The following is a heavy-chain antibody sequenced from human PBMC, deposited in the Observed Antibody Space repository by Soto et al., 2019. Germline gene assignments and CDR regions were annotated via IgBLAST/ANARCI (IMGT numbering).Heavy chain of an antibody. J-gene: IGHJ5*01. CDR1: GFSFSSYS. Sequence: PGGSLRLSCAASGFSFSSYSMDWVRQAPGKGLEWVSSISSSSSYIYYADSVKGRFTISRDNAKNSLYLQMNSLRAEDTAVYYCARDMARSPSVFDSWGQGSLVIVSS. CDR2: ISSSSSYI. CDR3: ARDMARSPSVFDS. V-gene: IGHV3-21*01. D-gene: IGHD3-10*01.